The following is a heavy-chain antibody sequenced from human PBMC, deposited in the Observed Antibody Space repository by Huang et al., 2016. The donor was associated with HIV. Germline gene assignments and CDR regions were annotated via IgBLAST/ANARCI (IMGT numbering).Heavy chain of an antibody. J-gene: IGHJ4*02. CDR2: IYGGGTT. V-gene: IGHV3-53*01. CDR3: ARAIDGSGYYGIGS. CDR1: GFTVSSNY. Sequence: VQLVESGGGLIQPGGSLRLSCAASGFTVSSNYMSWVRQAPGKGLEWVSVIYGGGTTHYSDSVKGRFTISRDSSENTLHLQMNSLRSEDTALYYCARAIDGSGYYGIGSWGQGTLVTVSS. D-gene: IGHD3-22*01.